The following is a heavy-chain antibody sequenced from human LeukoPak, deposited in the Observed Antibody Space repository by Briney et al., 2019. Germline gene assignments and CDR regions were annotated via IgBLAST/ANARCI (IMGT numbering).Heavy chain of an antibody. CDR2: IYTSGST. J-gene: IGHJ3*02. CDR1: GGSISSYY. CDR3: ARELTWELGQHAFDI. V-gene: IGHV4-4*07. D-gene: IGHD1-26*01. Sequence: SETLSLTCTVSGGSISSYYWSWIRQPAGKGLEWIGRIYTSGSTNYNPSLKSRVTMSVDTSKNQFSLKLSSVTAADTAVYYCARELTWELGQHAFDIWGQGTMVTVSS.